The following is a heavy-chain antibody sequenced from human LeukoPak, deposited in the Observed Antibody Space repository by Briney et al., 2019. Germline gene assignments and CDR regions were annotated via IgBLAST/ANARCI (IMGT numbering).Heavy chain of an antibody. CDR3: ARGSSGDYDFDY. CDR1: GFTFSSYC. D-gene: IGHD4-17*01. J-gene: IGHJ4*02. V-gene: IGHV3-33*01. CDR2: IWYYGSNK. Sequence: GGSLRLSCAASGFTFSSYCTRWVRQAPGEGLGWVGVIWYYGSNKYYADSVEGRFTISRDNSTNTLYMEMSSLRAEDTAVYYCARGSSGDYDFDYWGQGTLVTVSS.